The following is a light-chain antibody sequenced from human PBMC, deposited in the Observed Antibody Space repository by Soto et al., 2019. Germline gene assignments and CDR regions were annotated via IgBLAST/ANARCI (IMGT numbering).Light chain of an antibody. CDR2: WAS. CDR3: QQYHSDPIT. J-gene: IGKJ5*01. V-gene: IGKV4-1*01. Sequence: DIVMTQSPDSLAVSLGERATINCKSSQSVLYSSNNKNSVAWYQQKPGQPPQLLIYWASTRESGVPDRFIGSGSGTDFTLTITSLQAEDVAVYYCQQYHSDPITFGQGTRLEIK. CDR1: QSVLYSSNNKNS.